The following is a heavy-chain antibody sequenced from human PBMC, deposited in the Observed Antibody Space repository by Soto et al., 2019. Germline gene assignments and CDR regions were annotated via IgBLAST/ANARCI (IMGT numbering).Heavy chain of an antibody. J-gene: IGHJ4*02. CDR1: GFTFSSYS. CDR2: ISSSSSYI. D-gene: IGHD6-13*01. V-gene: IGHV3-21*01. CDR3: ATETPYSSNWATFDF. Sequence: GGSLRLSCAASGFTFSSYSMNWVRQAPGKGLEWVSSISSSSSYIYYADSVKGRFTISRDNAKNSLYLQMNSLRAEDTAMYYCATETPYSSNWATFDFWGQGTLVTVSS.